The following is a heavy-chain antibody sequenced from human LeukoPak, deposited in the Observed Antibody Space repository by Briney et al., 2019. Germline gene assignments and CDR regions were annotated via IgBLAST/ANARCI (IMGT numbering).Heavy chain of an antibody. J-gene: IGHJ4*02. Sequence: GASVKVSCKASGYTFTSYGISWVRPAPGQGLKWLGWISAYNGNTNYAQRLQGRVTMTTDTSTSTAYMELRSLRSDDTAVYYCARDATHDYGDYFDYWGQGTLVTVSS. V-gene: IGHV1-18*01. CDR2: ISAYNGNT. D-gene: IGHD4-17*01. CDR1: GYTFTSYG. CDR3: ARDATHDYGDYFDY.